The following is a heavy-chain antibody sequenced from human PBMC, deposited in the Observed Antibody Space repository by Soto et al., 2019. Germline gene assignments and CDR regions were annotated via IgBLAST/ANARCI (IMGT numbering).Heavy chain of an antibody. CDR2: IKQDGSEK. CDR1: GFTFSSYW. D-gene: IGHD3-22*01. J-gene: IGHJ4*02. Sequence: TGGSLRLSCAASGFTFSSYWMSWVRQSPGKGLEWVANIKQDGSEKYYVDSVKGRFTISRDNAKNSLYLQMNSLRAEDTAVYYCARDDDSSGYYYAYWGQGTLVTVSS. V-gene: IGHV3-7*03. CDR3: ARDDDSSGYYYAY.